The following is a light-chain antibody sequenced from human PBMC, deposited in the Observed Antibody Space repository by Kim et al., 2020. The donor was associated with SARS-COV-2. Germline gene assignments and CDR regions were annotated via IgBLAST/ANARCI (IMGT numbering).Light chain of an antibody. CDR2: SAS. V-gene: IGKV3-20*01. CDR3: QQYGSSPRT. CDR1: QSLTTNY. J-gene: IGKJ1*01. Sequence: SPGETATLSCRASQSLTTNYLAWYQQKPGQAPRLLIYSASSRATDIPDRFSGFGSGTDFTLTISRLEPEDSAVYYCQQYGSSPRTFGQGTKVDIK.